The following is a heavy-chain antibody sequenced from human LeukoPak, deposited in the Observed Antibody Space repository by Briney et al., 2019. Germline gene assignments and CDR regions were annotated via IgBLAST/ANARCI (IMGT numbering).Heavy chain of an antibody. CDR2: IYSGGST. CDR3: ARELGYCRSSSCHSGAIRAFDI. V-gene: IGHV3-66*02. CDR1: GFTFSSNY. J-gene: IGHJ3*02. D-gene: IGHD2-2*02. Sequence: PGGSLRLSCAASGFTFSSNYMSWVRQAPGKGLEWVSVIYSGGSTYYADSVKGRFTISRDNSKNTLYLQMNSLRAEDTAVYYCARELGYCRSSSCHSGAIRAFDIWGQGTMVTVSS.